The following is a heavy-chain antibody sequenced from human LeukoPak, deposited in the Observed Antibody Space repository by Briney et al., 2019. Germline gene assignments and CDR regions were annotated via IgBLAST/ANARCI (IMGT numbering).Heavy chain of an antibody. J-gene: IGHJ4*02. V-gene: IGHV3-66*01. Sequence: GGSLRLSCAASGFTVSSNYMSWVRQAPGKGLEWVSIIYSGGSTYYADSVKGRFTISRDNSKNTLYLQMNSLRAEDTAVYYCAREVGADGFDYWGQGTLVTVSS. CDR2: IYSGGST. CDR1: GFTVSSNY. CDR3: AREVGADGFDY. D-gene: IGHD1-26*01.